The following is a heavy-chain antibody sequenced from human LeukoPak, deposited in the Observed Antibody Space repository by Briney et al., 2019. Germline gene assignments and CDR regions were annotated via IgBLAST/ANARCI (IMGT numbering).Heavy chain of an antibody. V-gene: IGHV3-53*01. J-gene: IGHJ5*02. CDR2: IYSGGST. CDR1: GFTFDDYT. CDR3: ASASSGWFDP. Sequence: GGSLSLSCAASGFTFDDYTMHWVRQAPGKGLEWVSVIYSGGSTYYADSVKGRFTISRDNSKNTLYLQMNSLRAEDTAVYYCASASSGWFDPWGQGTLVTVSS.